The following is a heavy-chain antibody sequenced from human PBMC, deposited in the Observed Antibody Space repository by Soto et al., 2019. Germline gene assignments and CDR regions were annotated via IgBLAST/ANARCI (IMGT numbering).Heavy chain of an antibody. CDR3: ARSEEHMPWFDP. Sequence: GASVKVSCKASGGTFSSYAISWVRQAPGQGLEWMGWISAYNGNTNYAQKLQGRVTMTTDTSTSTAYMELRSLRSDDTAVYYCARSEEHMPWFDPWGQGTLVTVSS. V-gene: IGHV1-18*01. CDR2: ISAYNGNT. CDR1: GGTFSSYA. J-gene: IGHJ5*02. D-gene: IGHD2-21*01.